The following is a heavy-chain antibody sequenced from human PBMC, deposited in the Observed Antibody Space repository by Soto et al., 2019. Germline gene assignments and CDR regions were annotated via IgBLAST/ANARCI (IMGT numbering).Heavy chain of an antibody. CDR3: ARAYTWGVAVAGM. J-gene: IGHJ4*02. D-gene: IGHD6-19*01. V-gene: IGHV1-8*01. CDR1: GYTFTSFD. Sequence: QVQLVQSGAEVKKPGASVKVSCKASGYTFTSFDINWVRQATGQGLEWMGWMNPNSGNPGYAQKFQGRVTMTRNTSKSTAYMELSSLRSEDTAVYYCARAYTWGVAVAGMWGQGTLVTVSS. CDR2: MNPNSGNP.